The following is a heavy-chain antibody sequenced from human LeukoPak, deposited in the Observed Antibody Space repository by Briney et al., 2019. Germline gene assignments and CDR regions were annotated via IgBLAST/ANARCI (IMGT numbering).Heavy chain of an antibody. D-gene: IGHD1-26*01. CDR1: GGTFSSYA. Sequence: GASVKVSCKASGGTFSSYAISWVRQAPGQGLEWMGGIIPIFGTANYAQKFQGRVTITTDESTSTAYMELSSLRYEDTAVYYCARGRGYSGRYYPFDYWGQGTLVTVSS. J-gene: IGHJ4*02. CDR2: IIPIFGTA. CDR3: ARGRGYSGRYYPFDY. V-gene: IGHV1-69*05.